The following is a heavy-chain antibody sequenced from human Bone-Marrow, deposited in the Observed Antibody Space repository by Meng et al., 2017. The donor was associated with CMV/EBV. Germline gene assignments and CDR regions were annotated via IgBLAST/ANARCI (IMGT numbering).Heavy chain of an antibody. Sequence: GVLKISCAASGFTFSNYAMSWVRQVSGKGLEWISAISGDGGGTYYADSVKGRFTISRDNSHNTLYVHMSSLKNEDTALYYCARESLYSYTFDIWGQGTMVTVSS. J-gene: IGHJ3*02. CDR1: GFTFSNYA. CDR2: ISGDGGGT. V-gene: IGHV3-23*01. D-gene: IGHD2-2*02. CDR3: ARESLYSYTFDI.